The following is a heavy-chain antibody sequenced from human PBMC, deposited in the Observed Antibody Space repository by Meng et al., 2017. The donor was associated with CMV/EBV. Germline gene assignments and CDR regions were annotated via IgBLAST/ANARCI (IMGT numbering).Heavy chain of an antibody. V-gene: IGHV3-53*01. CDR1: GFTVSSNY. CDR3: ARGVDTAPLGMDI. CDR2: IYSGGST. J-gene: IGHJ6*02. Sequence: GGSLRLSCAASGFTVSSNYVNWVRQAPGKGLEWVSVIYSGGSTYYADSVKGRFTISRDNSKNTVYLQMNSLGAEDTAVLYCARGVDTAPLGMDIWGQGTTVTVSS. D-gene: IGHD5-18*01.